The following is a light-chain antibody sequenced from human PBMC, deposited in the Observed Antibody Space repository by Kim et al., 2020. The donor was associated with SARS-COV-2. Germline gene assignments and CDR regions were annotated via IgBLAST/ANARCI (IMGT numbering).Light chain of an antibody. Sequence: GQSVTISCNGTSSDVGGYNYVSWYQHHPGKAPKLMIYEVTKRPSGVPDRFSGSKSGNTASLTVSGLQAEDEADYYCSSYAGSNNLVFGGGTQLTVL. J-gene: IGLJ2*01. CDR1: SSDVGGYNY. CDR2: EVT. CDR3: SSYAGSNNLV. V-gene: IGLV2-8*01.